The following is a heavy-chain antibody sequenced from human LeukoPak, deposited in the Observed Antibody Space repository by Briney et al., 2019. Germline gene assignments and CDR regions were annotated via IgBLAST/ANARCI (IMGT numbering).Heavy chain of an antibody. Sequence: ASVKVSCKASGYTFTSYGISWVRQAPGQGLEWMGWISPNSGDTNYAQKFQGRVTITRNTSISTAYMELSSLRSEDTAVYYCARESSKANAFDIWGQGTMVTVSS. J-gene: IGHJ3*02. CDR2: ISPNSGDT. CDR1: GYTFTSYG. D-gene: IGHD1-26*01. CDR3: ARESSKANAFDI. V-gene: IGHV1-8*03.